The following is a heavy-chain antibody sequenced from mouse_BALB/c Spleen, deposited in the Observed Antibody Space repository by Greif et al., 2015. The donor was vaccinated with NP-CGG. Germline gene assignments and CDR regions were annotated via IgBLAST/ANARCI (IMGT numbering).Heavy chain of an antibody. CDR1: GFTFSDYY. CDR3: ARASYENYYAMGY. CDR2: ISDGGSYT. V-gene: IGHV5-4*02. Sequence: EVKLEEPGGGLVKPGGSLKLSCAASGFTFSDYYMYWVRQTPEKRLEWVATISDGGSYTYYPDSVKGRFTISRDNAKNNQFLQMSSLKSEDTAMYYCARASYENYYAMGYWGQGTTVTVSS. D-gene: IGHD2-3*01. J-gene: IGHJ4*01.